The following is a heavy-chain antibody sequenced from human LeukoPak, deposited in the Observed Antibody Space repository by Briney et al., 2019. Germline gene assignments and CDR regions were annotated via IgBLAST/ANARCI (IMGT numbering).Heavy chain of an antibody. CDR2: TKNRGESHIT. V-gene: IGHV3-72*01. Sequence: GGSLRLSCVVSRSFSDHYMDWVRQAPGKGLEWIGRTKNRGESHITQYAASVNGRFTASRDDSKNSLYLQMNNLKTEDTAVYYCARDTDTAMDIWGQGTTVTVSS. CDR3: ARDTDTAMDI. CDR1: RSFSDHY. J-gene: IGHJ6*02.